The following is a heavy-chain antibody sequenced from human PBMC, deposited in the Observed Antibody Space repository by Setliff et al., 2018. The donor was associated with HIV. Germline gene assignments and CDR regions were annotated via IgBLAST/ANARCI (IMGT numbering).Heavy chain of an antibody. CDR1: GFTFSSYS. CDR2: ISSSSSYI. CDR3: AGHNSYCIAD. Sequence: PGGSLRLSCAASGFTFSSYSMNWVRQAPGKGLEWVSSISSSSSYIYYADSVKGRFTISRDNSKNTLYLQMDSLRVEDAAVYYCAGHNSYCIADWGQGTLVTVSS. J-gene: IGHJ4*02. D-gene: IGHD2-15*01. V-gene: IGHV3-21*01.